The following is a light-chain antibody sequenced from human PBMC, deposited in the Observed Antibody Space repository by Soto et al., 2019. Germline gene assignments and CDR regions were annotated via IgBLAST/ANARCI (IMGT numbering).Light chain of an antibody. V-gene: IGKV1-5*03. CDR3: QQYNSYSPTWT. CDR1: QSISSW. J-gene: IGKJ1*01. CDR2: KAS. Sequence: DIQMTQSPSTLSASVGDRVTITCRASQSISSWLAWYQQKPGKAPKLLIYKASSLESGVPSRFSGSGYGTDFILTISSLQLDDFATYYCQQYNSYSPTWTFGRGTKVDIK.